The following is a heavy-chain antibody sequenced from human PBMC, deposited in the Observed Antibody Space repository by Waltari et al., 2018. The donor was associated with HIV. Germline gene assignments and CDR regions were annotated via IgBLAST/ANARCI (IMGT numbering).Heavy chain of an antibody. CDR1: GGSISSSSYY. CDR3: ARQRWEKTFDY. V-gene: IGHV4-39*01. CDR2: IYYSGST. D-gene: IGHD1-26*01. Sequence: QLQLQESGPGLVKPSETLSLTCTVSGGSISSSSYYWGWIRQPPGKGREWIGNIYYSGSTYYNPSLKSRVTISVDTSKNQCSLKLSSVTAADTAVYSCARQRWEKTFDYWGQGTLVTVSS. J-gene: IGHJ4*02.